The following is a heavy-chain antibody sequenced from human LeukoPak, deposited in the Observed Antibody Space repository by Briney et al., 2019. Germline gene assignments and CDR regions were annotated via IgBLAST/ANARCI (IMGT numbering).Heavy chain of an antibody. CDR1: GGSISSSSYY. V-gene: IGHV4-61*05. D-gene: IGHD2-21*02. Sequence: SETLSLTCTVSGGSISSSSYYWSWIRQPPGKGLEWIGYIYYSGSTNYNPSLKSRVTISVDTSKNQFSLKLSSVTAADTAVYYRARGVTLQDWGQGTLVTVSS. J-gene: IGHJ1*01. CDR3: ARGVTLQD. CDR2: IYYSGST.